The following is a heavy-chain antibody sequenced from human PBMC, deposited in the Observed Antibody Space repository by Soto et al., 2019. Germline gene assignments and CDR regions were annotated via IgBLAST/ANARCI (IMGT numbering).Heavy chain of an antibody. CDR1: GFTVRRFA. J-gene: IGHJ4*03. Sequence: SLRLSCGTSGFTVRRFAMHWFRQAPGKGLAWVSLISYDGGNKYYADSVKGRFTMSRDNSKNTLYLQMNSLRAEDTAVYYCAIYMYTSSPHDSSHFRGQGPPVTGSS. V-gene: IGHV3-30-3*01. D-gene: IGHD6-13*01. CDR3: AIYMYTSSPHDSSHF. CDR2: ISYDGGNK.